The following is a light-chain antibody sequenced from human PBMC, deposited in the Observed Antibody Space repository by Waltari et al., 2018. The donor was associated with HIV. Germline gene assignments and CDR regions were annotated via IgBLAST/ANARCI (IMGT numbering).Light chain of an antibody. CDR2: AVS. Sequence: DIQMTQSPSSLSASVGDRVTITCRASQSISSHLNWYQHKPGKAPELLIYAVSNLQSGVPSRFIGSKSGTDFTLTISSLQPEDFATYFCQQSYSLPTFGQGTKVAIK. CDR3: QQSYSLPT. J-gene: IGKJ1*01. CDR1: QSISSH. V-gene: IGKV1-39*01.